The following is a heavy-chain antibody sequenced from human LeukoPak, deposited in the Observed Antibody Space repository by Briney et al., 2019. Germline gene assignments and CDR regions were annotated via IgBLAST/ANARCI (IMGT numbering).Heavy chain of an antibody. J-gene: IGHJ4*02. D-gene: IGHD2-15*01. V-gene: IGHV3-23*01. Sequence: PGGSLRLSCAASGFTFSSYAMSWVRQAPGKGLEWVSGISGSGSSSYYADSVKGRFTISRDNSKNTLYLQMNSLRAEDTAVYYCAVGGAGYCSGGSCPYYFDYWGQGTLVTVSS. CDR1: GFTFSSYA. CDR3: AVGGAGYCSGGSCPYYFDY. CDR2: ISGSGSSS.